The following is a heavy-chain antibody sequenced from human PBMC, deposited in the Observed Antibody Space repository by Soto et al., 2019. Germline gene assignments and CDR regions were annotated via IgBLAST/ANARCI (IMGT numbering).Heavy chain of an antibody. D-gene: IGHD3-22*01. V-gene: IGHV5-51*01. CDR3: ARHPVELYDSTLG. Sequence: GESLKISCKSSGYSFTTYWIAWVRQMPGKGLEWMGSIHPGESDTNYSPSFQGHVTISADKSISTAYLQWSSLKASDTAMYYCARHPVELYDSTLGWGQGTLVTVSS. J-gene: IGHJ4*02. CDR2: IHPGESDT. CDR1: GYSFTTYW.